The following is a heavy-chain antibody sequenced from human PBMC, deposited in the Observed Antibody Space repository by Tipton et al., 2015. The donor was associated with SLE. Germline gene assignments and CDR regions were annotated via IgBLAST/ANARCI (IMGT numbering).Heavy chain of an antibody. CDR1: GFTFSNYA. CDR3: ASCLLTAFDS. Sequence: SLRLSCVASGFTFSNYAMNWVRQAPGMGLEWVSAISGSGGSAYNAGSVRGRFTISRDKSKHTLYLQMNSLRAEDTAVYCCASCLLTAFDSWGQGTLVTVSS. CDR2: ISGSGGSA. V-gene: IGHV3-23*01. D-gene: IGHD3-9*01. J-gene: IGHJ4*02.